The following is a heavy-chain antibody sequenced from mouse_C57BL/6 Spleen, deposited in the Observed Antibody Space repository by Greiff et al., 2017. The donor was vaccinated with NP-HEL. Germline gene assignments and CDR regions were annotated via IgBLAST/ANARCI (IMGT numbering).Heavy chain of an antibody. CDR3: AGDPPEAMYY. CDR1: GYSITSGYF. CDR2: ISYDGSN. Sequence: EVKLMESGPGLVKPSQSLSLTCSVSGYSITSGYFWKWIRQFPGNILEWMGYISYDGSNNYNPSLKNRSSITRDTSKNQSFLKLNAVTAEDTATYYCAGDPPEAMYYWGQGASVTVAS. J-gene: IGHJ4*01. V-gene: IGHV3-6*01.